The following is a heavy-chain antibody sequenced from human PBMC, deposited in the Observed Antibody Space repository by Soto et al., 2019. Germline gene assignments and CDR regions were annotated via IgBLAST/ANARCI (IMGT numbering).Heavy chain of an antibody. J-gene: IGHJ4*02. D-gene: IGHD3-10*01. CDR2: ISKDGKNE. CDR3: ASGVIRGLGRDY. Sequence: HVNLVESGGGVVQPGGSLRLSCAASGFSFSGNSMHWVRQAPGKGLEWVALISKDGKNEYYTESVRGRFTISRDNSRNTMYLQMRNLRREDTAVFFCASGVIRGLGRDYWDQGTLVTVSS. V-gene: IGHV3-30*04. CDR1: GFSFSGNS.